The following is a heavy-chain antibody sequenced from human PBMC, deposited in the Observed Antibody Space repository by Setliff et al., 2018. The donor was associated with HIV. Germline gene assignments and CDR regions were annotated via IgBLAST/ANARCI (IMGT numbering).Heavy chain of an antibody. D-gene: IGHD3-10*01. J-gene: IGHJ4*02. CDR3: ARDRQDYSAGSYIYYFDY. V-gene: IGHV1-18*01. CDR2: ISTHNDDT. Sequence: GASVKVSCKASGYTFTTYAISWVRQAPGQGLEWMGWISTHNDDTDYAQKFQGRVTMTRDTPTSTVYMELRSLRSDDTAVYYCARDRQDYSAGSYIYYFDYWGQGTLVTVSS. CDR1: GYTFTTYA.